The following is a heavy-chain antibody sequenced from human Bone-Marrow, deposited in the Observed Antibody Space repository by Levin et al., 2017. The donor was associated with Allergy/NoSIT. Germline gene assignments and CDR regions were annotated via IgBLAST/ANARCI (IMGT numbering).Heavy chain of an antibody. D-gene: IGHD3-22*01. J-gene: IGHJ3*02. Sequence: SPTLSLPCTVSGGSISSSSYYWGWIRQPPGKGLEWIGSIYYSGSTYYNPSLKSRVTISVDTSKNQFSLKLSSVTAADTAVYYCARGNIAYSSGYYDAFDIWGQGTMVTVSS. V-gene: IGHV4-39*07. CDR1: GGSISSSSYY. CDR2: IYYSGST. CDR3: ARGNIAYSSGYYDAFDI.